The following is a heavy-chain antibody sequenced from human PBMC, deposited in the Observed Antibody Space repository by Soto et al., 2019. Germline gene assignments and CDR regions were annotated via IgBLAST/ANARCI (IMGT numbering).Heavy chain of an antibody. J-gene: IGHJ5*02. Sequence: GESLKISCRTSGYRFTPYWIAWVRQMPGKGLEWMGIIFPSDSDTRYSPSFQGQVTISADRSTSTVFLQWASLKASDTAVYFCARKDKSGYFNWFDPWGQGTLVTVSS. CDR2: IFPSDSDT. V-gene: IGHV5-51*01. CDR1: GYRFTPYW. CDR3: ARKDKSGYFNWFDP. D-gene: IGHD3-22*01.